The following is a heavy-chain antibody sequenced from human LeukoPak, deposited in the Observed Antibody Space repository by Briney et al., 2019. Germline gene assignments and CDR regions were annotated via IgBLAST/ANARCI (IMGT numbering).Heavy chain of an antibody. Sequence: PGGSLRLSCAASGFTFSSYSMNWVRQAPGKGLEWVSYISSSSSTIYYADSVKGRFTISRDNAKNSLYLQMNSLRAEDTAVYYCAKSPPCFGAYRTNGVCYEGGFDYWGQGTLVTVSS. D-gene: IGHD2-8*01. CDR3: AKSPPCFGAYRTNGVCYEGGFDY. J-gene: IGHJ4*02. CDR2: ISSSSSTI. CDR1: GFTFSSYS. V-gene: IGHV3-48*04.